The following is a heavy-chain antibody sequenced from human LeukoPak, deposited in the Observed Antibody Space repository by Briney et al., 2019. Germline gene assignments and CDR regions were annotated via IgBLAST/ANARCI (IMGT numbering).Heavy chain of an antibody. Sequence: PGGSLRLSCAASGFTFSDHFMDWVRQAPGKGLEWVGRTKNKANRYTTEYAASVKGRFTISRDDSKKSLYLQMNSLKIEDTAVYYCACYLSGYPHWGQGTLLTVSS. CDR1: GFTFSDHF. V-gene: IGHV3-72*01. CDR3: ACYLSGYPH. J-gene: IGHJ4*02. CDR2: TKNKANRYTT. D-gene: IGHD3-22*01.